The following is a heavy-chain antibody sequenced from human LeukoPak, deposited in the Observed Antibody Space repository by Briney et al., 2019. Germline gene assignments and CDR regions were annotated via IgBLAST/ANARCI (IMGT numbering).Heavy chain of an antibody. CDR3: LRDPYEAY. V-gene: IGHV3-33*01. Sequence: SAGSLRLSCAVSGFTFTTYGMHWVRQAPGKGLEWVAVIWYDGNNISYADSVKGRFTISRDNSKNTLYLQMNSLRAEDTAVYYCLRDPYEAYWGQGTLVTVSS. CDR1: GFTFTTYG. D-gene: IGHD5-12*01. CDR2: IWYDGNNI. J-gene: IGHJ4*02.